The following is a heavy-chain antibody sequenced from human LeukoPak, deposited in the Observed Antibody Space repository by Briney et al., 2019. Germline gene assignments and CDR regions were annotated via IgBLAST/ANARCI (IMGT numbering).Heavy chain of an antibody. Sequence: PGGPLKLSCAASGFTFSTYGMHWVRQPPGKGLEWVAVIWYDGSNKYYADSVKGRFTISRDNSNNTLYLQMNSLRAEDTAVYYCAKDPQDGFRKYYYYYMDVWGKGTTVTVSS. D-gene: IGHD5-24*01. CDR2: IWYDGSNK. CDR3: AKDPQDGFRKYYYYYMDV. V-gene: IGHV3-33*06. J-gene: IGHJ6*03. CDR1: GFTFSTYG.